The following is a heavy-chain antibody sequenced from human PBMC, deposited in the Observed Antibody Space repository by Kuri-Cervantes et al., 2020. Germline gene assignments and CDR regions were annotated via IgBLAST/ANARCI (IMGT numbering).Heavy chain of an antibody. V-gene: IGHV3-30-3*01. J-gene: IGHJ4*02. CDR2: ISYDGSNK. D-gene: IGHD4-17*01. Sequence: LSLTCAASGFTFSSYAMHWVRQAPGKGLEWVAVISYDGSNKYYADSVKGRFTISRDNSKNTLYLQMNSLRTEDTAVYYCGRGTDYGDYAGLDYWGKGTLVTVSS. CDR3: GRGTDYGDYAGLDY. CDR1: GFTFSSYA.